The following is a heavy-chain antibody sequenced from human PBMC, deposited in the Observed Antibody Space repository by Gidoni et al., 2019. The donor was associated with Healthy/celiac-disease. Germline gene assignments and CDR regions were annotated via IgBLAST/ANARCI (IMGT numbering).Heavy chain of an antibody. D-gene: IGHD3-22*01. CDR3: ARGHYYDSSDLNWFDP. V-gene: IGHV4-34*01. CDR2: IHHSGST. J-gene: IGHJ5*02. Sequence: QVQLQQWGAGLLKPSETLSLTCAVYGGSFSGYYCSGIRQPPGKGLEWSGEIHHSGSTNYNPSLKSRVTISVDTSKNQFSLKLSSVTAADTAVYYCARGHYYDSSDLNWFDPWGQGTLVTVSS. CDR1: GGSFSGYY.